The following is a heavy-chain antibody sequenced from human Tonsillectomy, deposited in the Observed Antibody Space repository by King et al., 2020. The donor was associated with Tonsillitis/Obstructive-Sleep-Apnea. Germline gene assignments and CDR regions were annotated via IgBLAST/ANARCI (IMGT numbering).Heavy chain of an antibody. Sequence: VQLVQSGGGLVQPGGSLRLSCSASGFTFRTYAMHWVRQAPGKGLEYVSAISPDGGGTYYADSVRARFTISRDNSKNTLYLQMSSLRPEDTAFYYCVRWSSTSWSFDAFDIWGQGTMVTVSS. CDR1: GFTFRTYA. J-gene: IGHJ3*02. D-gene: IGHD2-2*01. CDR2: ISPDGGGT. V-gene: IGHV3-64D*06. CDR3: VRWSSTSWSFDAFDI.